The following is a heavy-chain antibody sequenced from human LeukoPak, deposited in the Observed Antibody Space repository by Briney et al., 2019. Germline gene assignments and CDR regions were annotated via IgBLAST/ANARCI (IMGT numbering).Heavy chain of an antibody. D-gene: IGHD3-22*01. CDR3: ARPYFYDSSDSTFDY. CDR2: MNPNSGNT. Sequence: ASVKVSCKASGYTFTAYDINWVRQATGQGLEWMAWMNPNSGNTGYAQKFQGRVTMTRNTSISTAYMELSGLRSEDTAVYYCARPYFYDSSDSTFDYWGQGTLVTVSS. CDR1: GYTFTAYD. J-gene: IGHJ4*02. V-gene: IGHV1-8*01.